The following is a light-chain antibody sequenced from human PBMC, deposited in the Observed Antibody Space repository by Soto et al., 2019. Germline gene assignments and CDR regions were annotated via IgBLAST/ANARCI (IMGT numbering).Light chain of an antibody. CDR1: SSDVGGYNY. CDR2: DVN. J-gene: IGLJ1*01. Sequence: QSNLTQPASVSGSPGQSITISCTGTSSDVGGYNYVSWYQQHPGKAPKLVIYDVNNRPSGVSNRFSGSKSGNTASLTISGLQAEDEADYYCSSYTSSSTEVLGTGTKVTVL. V-gene: IGLV2-14*01. CDR3: SSYTSSSTEV.